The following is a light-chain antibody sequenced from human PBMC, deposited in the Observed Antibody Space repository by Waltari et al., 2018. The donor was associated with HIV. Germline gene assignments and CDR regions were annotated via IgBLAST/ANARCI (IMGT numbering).Light chain of an antibody. CDR3: QQSYSYPLT. V-gene: IGKV1-39*01. Sequence: DIQMTQSPSSLSASVGDSVTITCRASQTVSNKVNWFQQKPGKAHKVLIYDASSLQSGAPPRFSGSGSGTDFSLTINSLQPDDFASYFCQQSYSYPLTFGPGTKVDIK. CDR2: DAS. CDR1: QTVSNK. J-gene: IGKJ3*01.